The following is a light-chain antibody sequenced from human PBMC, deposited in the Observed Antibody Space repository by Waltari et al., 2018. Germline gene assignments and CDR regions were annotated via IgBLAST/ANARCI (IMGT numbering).Light chain of an antibody. Sequence: EIIMTQSPATLSLSPGERATLSCRDSQNDNRNLAWYQQTPGKAPRLLLYGASIRATGIPARLSGSGAGRQVTLTINSMQSEDAAGYFCQQHNDWPPWTFGQGTKVELK. J-gene: IGKJ1*01. CDR3: QQHNDWPPWT. CDR1: QNDNRN. V-gene: IGKV3-15*01. CDR2: GAS.